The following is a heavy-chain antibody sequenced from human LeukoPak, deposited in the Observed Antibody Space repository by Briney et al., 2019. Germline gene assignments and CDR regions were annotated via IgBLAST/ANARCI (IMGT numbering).Heavy chain of an antibody. J-gene: IGHJ4*02. D-gene: IGHD2-15*01. CDR1: GFTFSSYG. V-gene: IGHV3-30*18. CDR2: ISYDGSNK. Sequence: GGSLRLSCAASGFTFSSYGMHWVSHAPGKGLEWVAVISYDGSNKYYADSVKGRFTISRDNSKHTLYLQMNSLRAEDTAVYYCAKAAYIVVVVAPLDYWGQGTLVTVSS. CDR3: AKAAYIVVVVAPLDY.